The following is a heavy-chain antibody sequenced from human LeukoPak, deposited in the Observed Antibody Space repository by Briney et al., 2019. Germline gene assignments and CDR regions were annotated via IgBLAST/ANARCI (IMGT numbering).Heavy chain of an antibody. V-gene: IGHV3-30*04. Sequence: PGGSLRLSCAASGFTFSSYAMHWVRQAPGKGLEWVAVISYDGSNKYYADSVKGRFTISRDNSKNTLYLQMNSLRAEDTAVYYCARDYCSGGSCYSGGLRLSDYWGQGTLVTVSS. D-gene: IGHD2-15*01. CDR1: GFTFSSYA. CDR2: ISYDGSNK. CDR3: ARDYCSGGSCYSGGLRLSDY. J-gene: IGHJ4*02.